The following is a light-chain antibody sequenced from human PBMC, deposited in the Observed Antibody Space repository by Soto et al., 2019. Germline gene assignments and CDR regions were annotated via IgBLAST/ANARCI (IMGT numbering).Light chain of an antibody. J-gene: IGLJ3*02. Sequence: QPVLTQPPSVSGAPGQRVTISCTGSSSNIGAGYDVHWYQQIPGTAPKLLIYLNNNRPSGVPDRLSGSKSGTSASLAITGLQAEDEADYYCQSYDSSLSAWVFGGGTKVTVL. CDR1: SSNIGAGYD. CDR2: LNN. CDR3: QSYDSSLSAWV. V-gene: IGLV1-40*01.